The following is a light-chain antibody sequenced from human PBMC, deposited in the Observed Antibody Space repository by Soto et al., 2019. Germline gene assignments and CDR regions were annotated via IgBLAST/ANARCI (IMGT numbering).Light chain of an antibody. V-gene: IGKV3-20*01. CDR2: GAS. CDR3: QQYGSSGT. J-gene: IGKJ1*01. CDR1: QSVSSNF. Sequence: ETVLTQSPATLSLSPGERATLSCRASQSVSSNFLAWYQQKPGQAPRLLIYGASNRAAGIPDRFSGSGSGTEFTLTISRLEPEDFAVYYCQQYGSSGTFGQGTKVDIK.